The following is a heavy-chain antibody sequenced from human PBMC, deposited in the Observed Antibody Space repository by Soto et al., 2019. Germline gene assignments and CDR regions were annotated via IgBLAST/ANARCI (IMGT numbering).Heavy chain of an antibody. J-gene: IGHJ4*02. CDR3: ASSSDERNHHRLRYTPLGSSSGRFDY. Sequence: QVQLVQSGAEVKKPGSSVKVSCKASGGTFSSYAISWVRQAPGQGLEWMGGIIPFFGTATYEQKFQGRVTNTADDSTSTAYMELSSLRSEDMAVYYCASSSDERNHHRLRYTPLGSSSGRFDYWGQGTLVTVSS. CDR2: IIPFFGTA. CDR1: GGTFSSYA. D-gene: IGHD6-6*01. V-gene: IGHV1-69*01.